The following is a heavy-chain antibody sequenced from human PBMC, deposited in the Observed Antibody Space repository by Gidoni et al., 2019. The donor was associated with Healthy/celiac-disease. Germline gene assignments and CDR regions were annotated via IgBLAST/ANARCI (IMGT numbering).Heavy chain of an antibody. CDR2: ISSSSSYI. J-gene: IGHJ4*02. V-gene: IGHV3-21*01. CDR1: GFTFSSYS. Sequence: EVQLVESGGGLVKPGGSLRLSCAASGFTFSSYSMNWVRQAPGKGLEWVSSISSSSSYIYYEDSVKGRFTISRDNAKNSLYLQMNSLRAEDTAVYYCARVVASCGGSCYSDYWGQGTLVTVSS. CDR3: ARVVASCGGSCYSDY. D-gene: IGHD2-15*01.